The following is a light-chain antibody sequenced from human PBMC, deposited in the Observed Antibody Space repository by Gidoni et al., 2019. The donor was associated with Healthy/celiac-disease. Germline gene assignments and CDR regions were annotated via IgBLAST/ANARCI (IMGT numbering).Light chain of an antibody. CDR2: GAS. CDR1: QSVSSSY. CDR3: QQYGSSPWT. J-gene: IGKJ1*01. V-gene: IGKV3-20*01. Sequence: EIVWTQSPGTLALSPGERATLSCMASQSVSSSYLAWYQQKPGQAPRLLIYGASSRATGIPDRFSGSGSGTDFTLTISRLEPEDFAVYYCQQYGSSPWTFGQVTKVEIK.